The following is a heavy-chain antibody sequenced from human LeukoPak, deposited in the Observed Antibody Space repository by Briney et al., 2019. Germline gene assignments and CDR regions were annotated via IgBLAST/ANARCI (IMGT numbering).Heavy chain of an antibody. CDR1: GGSISSYY. CDR2: IYYSGST. D-gene: IGHD6-19*01. J-gene: IGHJ4*02. CDR3: ARDLADSSGWDNLDY. V-gene: IGHV4-59*01. Sequence: SETLSLTCTVSGGSISSYYWSWIRQPPGKGLEWIGYIYYSGSTNYNPSLKSRVTISVDTSKNQFPLKLSSVTAADTAVYYCARDLADSSGWDNLDYWGQGTLVTVSS.